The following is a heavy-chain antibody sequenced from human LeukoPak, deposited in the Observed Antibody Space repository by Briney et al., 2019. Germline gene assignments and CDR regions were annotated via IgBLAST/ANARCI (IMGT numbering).Heavy chain of an antibody. J-gene: IGHJ4*02. V-gene: IGHV1-46*01. Sequence: ASVKVSCKASGYTFTSYYKHWVRQAPGQGLEWMGIINPSGGSTSYAQKFQGRVTMTRDMSTSTVYMELSSLRSEDTAVYYCARESGQQLKYDYWGQGTLVTVSS. CDR2: INPSGGST. D-gene: IGHD6-13*01. CDR3: ARESGQQLKYDY. CDR1: GYTFTSYY.